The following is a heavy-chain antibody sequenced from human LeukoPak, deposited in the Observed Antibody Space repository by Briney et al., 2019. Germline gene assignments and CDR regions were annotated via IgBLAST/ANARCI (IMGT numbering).Heavy chain of an antibody. CDR1: GYTFTSYG. CDR2: ISAYSGNT. V-gene: IGHV1-18*01. Sequence: ASVNVSCKASGYTFTSYGISWVRQAPGQGLEWVGCISAYSGNTNYAQKLQSRVTMTTDTSPSTAYMELRSLRSDDTAVYYCARGHSTLLFPGWTGLGYWGQGTLVTVSS. CDR3: ARGHSTLLFPGWTGLGY. J-gene: IGHJ4*02. D-gene: IGHD3-10*01.